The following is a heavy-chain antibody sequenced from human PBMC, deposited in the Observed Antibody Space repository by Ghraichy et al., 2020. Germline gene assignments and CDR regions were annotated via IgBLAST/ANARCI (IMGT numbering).Heavy chain of an antibody. J-gene: IGHJ4*02. Sequence: SETLSLTCAFYGGSFSDYYWSWIRQPPGKGLEWIGEINHSGTTNYNPSLKSRVSISVDTSKNQFSLKLSSVTAADTAVYYCASRGNYCSGGRCYSRFDSWGQGTLVTVSS. V-gene: IGHV4-34*01. CDR1: GGSFSDYY. CDR3: ASRGNYCSGGRCYSRFDS. CDR2: INHSGTT. D-gene: IGHD2-15*01.